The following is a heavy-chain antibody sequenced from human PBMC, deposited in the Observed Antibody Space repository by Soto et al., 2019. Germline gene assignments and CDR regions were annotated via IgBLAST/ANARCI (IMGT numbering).Heavy chain of an antibody. CDR1: GFIFSRYW. CDR2: INYDGSEK. D-gene: IGHD2-15*01. J-gene: IGHJ4*02. CDR3: ARRDGGNPDFDY. V-gene: IGHV3-7*01. Sequence: EVQLVESGGGLAQPGGSLRLSCGASGFIFSRYWMSWVRQAPGKGLEWVANINYDGSEKFYVDSVKGRFTISRDNGKDSLFLQMNSLRVEDTAVYYCARRDGGNPDFDYWGQGTLVTVSS.